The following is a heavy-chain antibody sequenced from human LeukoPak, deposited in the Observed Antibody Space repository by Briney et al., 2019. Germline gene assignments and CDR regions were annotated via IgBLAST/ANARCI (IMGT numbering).Heavy chain of an antibody. CDR3: TRDQTPYY. CDR2: IRSQIYGGTP. J-gene: IGHJ4*02. CDR1: GFTFSNAW. V-gene: IGHV3-49*04. Sequence: PGGSLRLSCAASGFTFSNAWMSWVRQAPGKGLEWVGFIRSQIYGGTPEYAASVKGRFTISRDDSEGVAYLQMNSLKTEDTAVYYCTRDQTPYYWGQGTLVTVSS.